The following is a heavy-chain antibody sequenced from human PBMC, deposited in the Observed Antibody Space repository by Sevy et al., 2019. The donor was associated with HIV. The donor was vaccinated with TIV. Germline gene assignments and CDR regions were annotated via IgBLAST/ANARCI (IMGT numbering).Heavy chain of an antibody. CDR3: AKGLSSIYPYSMDV. D-gene: IGHD3-16*01. V-gene: IGHV3-30*18. J-gene: IGHJ6*02. CDR1: GFSFSRYG. CDR2: ISFDGDNK. Sequence: GGSLRLSCEASGFSFSRYGMHWVRQVAGKGLEWVAVISFDGDNKYYSDSVRGRFAISRDNSENTMHLQMNNLRLDDTAVYYCAKGLSSIYPYSMDVLGQGTTVTVSS.